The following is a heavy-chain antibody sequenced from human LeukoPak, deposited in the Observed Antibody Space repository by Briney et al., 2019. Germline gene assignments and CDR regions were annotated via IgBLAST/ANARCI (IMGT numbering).Heavy chain of an antibody. CDR1: GVSFDDYY. V-gene: IGHV4-34*01. J-gene: IGHJ4*02. CDR2: INHSGYT. CDR3: TRMTAGHDY. D-gene: IGHD2-21*02. Sequence: PSEALSLTCAVSGVSFDDYYWSWVRQTPGKGLEWIGEINHSGYTNDSPSLKSRVTLSIDTSRKQFSLNLRSVTVADTGIYYCTRMTAGHDYWGQGTLVTVSS.